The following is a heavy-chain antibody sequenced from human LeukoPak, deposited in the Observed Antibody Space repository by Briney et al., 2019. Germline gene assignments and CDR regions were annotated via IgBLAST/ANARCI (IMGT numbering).Heavy chain of an antibody. D-gene: IGHD3-22*01. Sequence: GGSLRLSCAASGFTFSSYWMHWVRQAPGKGLVWVSRINNVGSARSYADSVKGRFTISRDNAKNTLYLEMNSLRAEDTAVYYCARVKYDSTGYGWGQGTLVTVSS. CDR3: ARVKYDSTGYG. V-gene: IGHV3-74*01. J-gene: IGHJ4*02. CDR2: INNVGSAR. CDR1: GFTFSSYW.